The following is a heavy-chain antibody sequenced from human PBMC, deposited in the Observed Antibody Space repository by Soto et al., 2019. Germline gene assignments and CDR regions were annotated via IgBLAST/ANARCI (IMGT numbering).Heavy chain of an antibody. J-gene: IGHJ6*02. CDR3: ARGRGYYDSSGSLPTDWWDYYYGMDV. D-gene: IGHD3-22*01. V-gene: IGHV4-30-4*01. CDR1: GGSISSGDYY. CDR2: IYYSGST. Sequence: SETLSLTCTVSGGSISSGDYYWSWIRQPPGKGLEWIGYIYYSGSTYYNPSLKSRVTISVDTSKNQFSLKLGSVTAADTAVYYWARGRGYYDSSGSLPTDWWDYYYGMDVWGQGTTVTVSS.